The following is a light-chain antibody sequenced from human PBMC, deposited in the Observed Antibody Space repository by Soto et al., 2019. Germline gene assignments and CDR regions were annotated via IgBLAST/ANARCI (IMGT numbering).Light chain of an antibody. V-gene: IGLV2-14*03. CDR1: SSDVGNYNY. CDR3: SSYSSSTTPVL. CDR2: AVS. J-gene: IGLJ2*01. Sequence: QSALTQPASVSGSPGQSITISCTGTSSDVGNYNYVSWYQQNPGKAPQLIIYAVSDRPSGVSNRFSGSKSGNTASLTISGLQAEDEADYYCSSYSSSTTPVLFGGGTKLTVL.